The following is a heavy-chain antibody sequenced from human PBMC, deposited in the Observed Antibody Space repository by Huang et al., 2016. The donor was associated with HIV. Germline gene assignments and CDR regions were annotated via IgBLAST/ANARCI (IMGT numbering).Heavy chain of an antibody. D-gene: IGHD3-16*01. CDR1: GGSVNSGYYY. CDR3: ARLPFDYVWGTQRQTALDELDV. V-gene: IGHV4-39*01. Sequence: QLQLQESGPGLVRPSETLSLTCSVSGGSVNSGYYYWGWIRQPPGEGLEWVASVFYGGNTVYNPSLKGRVSMSVDTSKKRFSLNLSSVTAADTAVYFCARLPFDYVWGTQRQTALDELDVWGQGTMVTVSS. CDR2: VFYGGNT. J-gene: IGHJ3*01.